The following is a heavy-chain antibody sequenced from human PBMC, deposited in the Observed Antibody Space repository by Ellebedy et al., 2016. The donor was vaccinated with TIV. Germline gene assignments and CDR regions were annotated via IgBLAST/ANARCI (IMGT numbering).Heavy chain of an antibody. J-gene: IGHJ4*02. CDR2: TKQDGSEK. CDR1: GFTFSNYW. CDR3: ARGSSGWYCPGY. Sequence: GGSLRLSCVVSGFTFSNYWMSWVRQTPGKGLEWVANTKQDGSEKYYVDSVKGRFTISRDNAKNSLFLQMNSPRAEDTAVYYCARGSSGWYCPGYWGQGTLVTVSS. V-gene: IGHV3-7*01. D-gene: IGHD6-19*01.